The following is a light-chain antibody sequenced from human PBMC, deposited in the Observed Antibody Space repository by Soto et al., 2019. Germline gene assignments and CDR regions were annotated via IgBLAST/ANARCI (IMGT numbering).Light chain of an antibody. CDR3: QQLNTYPLT. Sequence: DIQLTQSPSFLSASVGDRVTITCRASQGISSYLAWYQQKPGKAPKLLIYAASTLQGGVPSRFSGSKSGTEFTLTISSLQPEDFPTYYCQQLNTYPLTFGGGTKVDIK. CDR1: QGISSY. CDR2: AAS. V-gene: IGKV1-9*01. J-gene: IGKJ4*01.